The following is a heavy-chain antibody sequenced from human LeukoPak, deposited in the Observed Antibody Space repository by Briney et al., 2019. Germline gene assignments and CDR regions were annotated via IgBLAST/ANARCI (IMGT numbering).Heavy chain of an antibody. CDR1: GYSFPSYW. Sequence: HGESLKISCRASGYSFPSYWIGWVRQMSGEGLEWVGVIYPDDSETRYSPSFEGRVTLSADKSVNTAYLQWSSLKASDTAMYYCARGDYGDFRVFYTLFDYWGQGTLVTVSS. V-gene: IGHV5-51*01. CDR3: ARGDYGDFRVFYTLFDY. CDR2: IYPDDSET. J-gene: IGHJ4*02. D-gene: IGHD4-17*01.